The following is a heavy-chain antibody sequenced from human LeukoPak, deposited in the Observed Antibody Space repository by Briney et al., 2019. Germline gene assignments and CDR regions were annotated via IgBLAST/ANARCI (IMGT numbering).Heavy chain of an antibody. CDR3: ATSSGWRDYYGMDV. CDR2: FDPEDGET. Sequence: ASVTVSCTVSGYTLTELSMHWVRQAPGKGLEWMGGFDPEDGETIYAQKFQGRVTMNEDTSTDTAYMELSSLRSEDTAVYYCATSSGWRDYYGMDVWGQGTTVTVSS. V-gene: IGHV1-24*01. D-gene: IGHD6-19*01. CDR1: GYTLTELS. J-gene: IGHJ6*02.